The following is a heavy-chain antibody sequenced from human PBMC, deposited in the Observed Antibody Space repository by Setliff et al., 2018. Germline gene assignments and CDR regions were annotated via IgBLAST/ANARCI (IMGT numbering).Heavy chain of an antibody. CDR1: GFTFSTYS. J-gene: IGHJ4*02. CDR2: ISPSSIYI. Sequence: GGSLRLSCAASGFTFSTYSMHWVRQAPGKGLEWVSSISPSSIYIFYAESVKGRFTISRDNSKNTLYLQMNSLRAEDTAVYYCAKDHAGSGWSHTAWGQGALVTVSS. CDR3: AKDHAGSGWSHTA. D-gene: IGHD6-19*01. V-gene: IGHV3-21*04.